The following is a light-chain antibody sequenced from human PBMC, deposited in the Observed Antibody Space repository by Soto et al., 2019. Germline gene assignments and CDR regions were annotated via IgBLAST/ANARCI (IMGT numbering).Light chain of an antibody. CDR1: SSNIGSNT. Sequence: QSVLTQPPSASGTPGQRVTISCSGSSSNIGSNTVNWFQHLPGTAPKVLIYDDNQRPSRVPDRFSGSKSDTSASLAISGLQSEDEADYYCAAWDDSLNGGVFGTGTKVTVL. V-gene: IGLV1-44*01. J-gene: IGLJ1*01. CDR3: AAWDDSLNGGV. CDR2: DDN.